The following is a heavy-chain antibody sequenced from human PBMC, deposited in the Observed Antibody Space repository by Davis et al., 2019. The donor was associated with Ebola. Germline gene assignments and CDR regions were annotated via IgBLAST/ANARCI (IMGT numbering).Heavy chain of an antibody. CDR1: GFTVSSNY. J-gene: IGHJ6*02. D-gene: IGHD6-19*01. CDR2: IYSGGST. CDR3: ARADSSGWTIYYYYGMDV. Sequence: GESLKISCAASGFTVSSNYMSWVRQAPGKGLEWVSVIYSGGSTYYADSVKGRFTTSRDNAKNSLYLQMNSLRDEDTAVYYCARADSSGWTIYYYYGMDVWGQGTTVTVSS. V-gene: IGHV3-53*01.